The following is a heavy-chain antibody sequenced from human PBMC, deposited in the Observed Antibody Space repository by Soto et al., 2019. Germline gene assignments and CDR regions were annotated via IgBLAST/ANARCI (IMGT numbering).Heavy chain of an antibody. CDR3: ARDAPPEDY. CDR1: GYTFTSYA. CDR2: VSAYNGNT. V-gene: IGHV1-18*01. Sequence: QVQLVQSGAEVKKPGASVKVSCKASGYTFTSYAISWVRQAPGQGIKGMGWVSAYNGNTTYAKKRQGRATMTTDTPTTTAYRELRGPRSDDTSVDYCARDAPPEDYWGQGTLVTVSS. J-gene: IGHJ4*02.